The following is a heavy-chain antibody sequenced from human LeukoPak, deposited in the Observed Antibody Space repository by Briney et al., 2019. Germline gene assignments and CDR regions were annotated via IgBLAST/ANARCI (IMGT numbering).Heavy chain of an antibody. CDR2: IYYSGST. D-gene: IGHD2-2*01. Sequence: SETLSLTCTVSGGSISSYYWSWIRQPPGKGLEWIGYIYYSGSTNYNPSLKSRVTISVDTSKNQFSLKLSSVTAADTAVYYCAREALGYCSSTSCSDNYYYYGMDVWGQGTTVTVS. V-gene: IGHV4-59*01. J-gene: IGHJ6*02. CDR1: GGSISSYY. CDR3: AREALGYCSSTSCSDNYYYYGMDV.